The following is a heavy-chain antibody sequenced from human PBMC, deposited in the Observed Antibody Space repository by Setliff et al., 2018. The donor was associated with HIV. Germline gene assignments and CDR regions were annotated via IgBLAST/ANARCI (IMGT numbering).Heavy chain of an antibody. V-gene: IGHV3-7*03. CDR1: GFTFSSDW. J-gene: IGHJ6*03. D-gene: IGHD2-2*01. CDR2: IKPDGSAG. CDR3: AKSGYCGSSTCRNYFYYMDV. Sequence: GESLKISCAASGFTFSSDWMSWVRQAPGKGPEWVCNIKPDGSAGFYVDSVQGRFTISRDNANNTLYLQMNSLRAEDTAVYYCAKSGYCGSSTCRNYFYYMDVWGKGTTVTVSS.